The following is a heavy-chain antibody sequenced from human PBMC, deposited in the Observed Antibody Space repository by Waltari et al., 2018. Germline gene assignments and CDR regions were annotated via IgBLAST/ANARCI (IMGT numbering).Heavy chain of an antibody. J-gene: IGHJ4*02. CDR1: GFTFSSYA. D-gene: IGHD4-4*01. CDR3: AKVRGNPNNYHDY. CDR2: MSGSGGGT. V-gene: IGHV3-23*01. Sequence: EVQLLESGGGLVQPGGSLRLSCAASGFTFSSYAMSWVRQAPGRGRGGLSAMSGSGGGTYSADSVKGRLTISRDNSRNTLYLQMNSLRAEDTAVYYCAKVRGNPNNYHDYWGQGTLVTVSS.